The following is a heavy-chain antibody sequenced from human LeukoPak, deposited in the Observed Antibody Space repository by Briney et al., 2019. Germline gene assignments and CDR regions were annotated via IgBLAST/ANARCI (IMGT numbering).Heavy chain of an antibody. CDR1: GGSVSSGNLY. Sequence: SETLSLTCTVSGGSVSSGNLYWNWIRQPPGKGLEWIGYIYYSGSTNYNPSLKSRVTISVDTSKNQFSLKLSSVTAADTAVYYCARAAYSGSYHSDYWGQGTLVTVSP. CDR2: IYYSGST. CDR3: ARAAYSGSYHSDY. J-gene: IGHJ4*02. D-gene: IGHD1-26*01. V-gene: IGHV4-61*01.